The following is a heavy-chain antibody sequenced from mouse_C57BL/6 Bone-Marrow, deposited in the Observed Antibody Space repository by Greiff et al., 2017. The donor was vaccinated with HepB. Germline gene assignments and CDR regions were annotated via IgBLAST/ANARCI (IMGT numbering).Heavy chain of an antibody. D-gene: IGHD1-1*01. Sequence: QVQLQQSGPELVKPGASVKISCKASGYTFTDYYINWVKQRPGQGLEWIGWIFPGSGSTYYNEKFKGKATLTVDKSSSTAYMLLSSLTSEDSAVYLCARKDYGSSYWYFDVWGTGTTVTVSS. CDR3: ARKDYGSSYWYFDV. CDR2: IFPGSGST. CDR1: GYTFTDYY. J-gene: IGHJ1*03. V-gene: IGHV1-75*01.